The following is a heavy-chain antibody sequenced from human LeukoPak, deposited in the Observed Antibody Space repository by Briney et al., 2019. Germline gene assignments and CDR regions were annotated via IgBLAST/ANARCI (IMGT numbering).Heavy chain of an antibody. D-gene: IGHD3-10*02. CDR1: GYTFTGYY. J-gene: IGHJ4*02. CDR2: INPNSGGT. CDR3: ASSRMFGLFDY. Sequence: ASVKVSCKASGYTFTGYYMHWVRQAPGQGLEWMGWINPNSGGTNHAQKFQGRVTMTRDTSTSTAYMELSRLRSDDTAVYYCASSRMFGLFDYWGQGTLVTVSS. V-gene: IGHV1-2*02.